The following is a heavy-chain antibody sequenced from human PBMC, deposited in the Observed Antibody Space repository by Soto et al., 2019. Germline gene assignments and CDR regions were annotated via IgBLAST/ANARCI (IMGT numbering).Heavy chain of an antibody. CDR2: IYYSGNT. D-gene: IGHD5-12*01. J-gene: IGHJ3*02. V-gene: IGHV4-59*01. CDR3: ARVRIVATEFDAFDI. Sequence: PSETLSLTCTVSGGSISSYYWSWIRQPPGKGLEWIAYIYYSGNTNYSPSLRSRVTISIDTSKNQFSLRLNSVTVADTAVYYCARVRIVATEFDAFDIWGQGTMVTVSS. CDR1: GGSISSYY.